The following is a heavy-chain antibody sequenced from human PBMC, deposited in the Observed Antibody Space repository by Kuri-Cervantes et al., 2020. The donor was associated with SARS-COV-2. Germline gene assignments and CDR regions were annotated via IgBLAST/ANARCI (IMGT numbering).Heavy chain of an antibody. CDR3: ARSYFYDSSGYVMDY. CDR2: IHPNDGAT. Sequence: ASVKVSCKTSGYTFTAYYVHWVRQAPGQGLEWMGRIHPNDGATNSAQKFQGRVTMTRDTSISTAYMELSRLSSDDTAVYYCARSYFYDSSGYVMDYWGQGTLVTVSS. V-gene: IGHV1-2*06. J-gene: IGHJ4*02. CDR1: GYTFTAYY. D-gene: IGHD3-22*01.